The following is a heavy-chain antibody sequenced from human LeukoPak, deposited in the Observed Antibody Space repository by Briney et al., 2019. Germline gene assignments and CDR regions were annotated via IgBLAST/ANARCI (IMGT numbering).Heavy chain of an antibody. CDR3: ARVSATVPTH. V-gene: IGHV1-2*02. CDR1: GYTFTGYY. Sequence: ASVKLSCKASGYTFTGYYMHWVRQAPGQGLEWMGWINPNSGGAKYAQKFQGRVTMTRDTSINTAYMELSRLKSDDTAIYYCARVSATVPTHWGQGTLLTVSS. J-gene: IGHJ4*02. CDR2: INPNSGGA. D-gene: IGHD4-17*01.